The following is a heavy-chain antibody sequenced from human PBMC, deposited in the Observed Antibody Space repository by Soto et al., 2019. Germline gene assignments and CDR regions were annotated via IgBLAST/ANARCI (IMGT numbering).Heavy chain of an antibody. Sequence: QLQLQESGPGLVKPSETLSLTCTVSGGSISSSSYYWGWIRQPPGKGLEWIGSIYYSGSTYYNPSLKRRVTISVDTSKNQFSLKLSSVTAADTAVYYCARLAIVVVVPTLYYFDYWGQGTLVTVSS. CDR2: IYYSGST. D-gene: IGHD3-22*01. CDR3: ARLAIVVVVPTLYYFDY. J-gene: IGHJ4*02. V-gene: IGHV4-39*01. CDR1: GGSISSSSYY.